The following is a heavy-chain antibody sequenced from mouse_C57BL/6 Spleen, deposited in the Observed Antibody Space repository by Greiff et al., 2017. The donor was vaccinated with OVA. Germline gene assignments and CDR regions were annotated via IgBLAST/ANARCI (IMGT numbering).Heavy chain of an antibody. D-gene: IGHD1-3*01. Sequence: QVHVKQSGAELVKPGASVKMSCKASGYTFTSYWITWVKQRPGQGLEWIGDIYPGSGSTNYNEKFKSKATLTVDTSSSTAYMQLSSLTSEDSAVYYCARGSGNPYYFDYWGQGTTRTVSS. CDR1: GYTFTSYW. CDR2: IYPGSGST. V-gene: IGHV1-55*01. J-gene: IGHJ2*01. CDR3: ARGSGNPYYFDY.